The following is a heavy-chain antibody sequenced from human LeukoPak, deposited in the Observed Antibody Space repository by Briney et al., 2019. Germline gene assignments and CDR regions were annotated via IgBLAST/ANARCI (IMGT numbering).Heavy chain of an antibody. J-gene: IGHJ5*02. CDR2: IYHSGST. CDR3: ARDPVDSSGPP. V-gene: IGHV4-38-2*02. CDR1: GYSISSGYY. Sequence: PSETLSLTCTVSGYSISSGYYWGWIRQPPGKGLEWIGSIYHSGSTFYNPSLKSQVTISVDTSKNQFSLKVTSVTAADTAVYYCARDPVDSSGPPWGQGTLVTVSS. D-gene: IGHD3-22*01.